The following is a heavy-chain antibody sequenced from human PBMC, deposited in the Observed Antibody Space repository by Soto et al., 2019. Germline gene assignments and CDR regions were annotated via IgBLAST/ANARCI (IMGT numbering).Heavy chain of an antibody. CDR3: LRDQRHWNEFADQ. D-gene: IGHD1-1*01. CDR1: GFAFGSYW. V-gene: IGHV3-74*01. J-gene: IGHJ4*02. Sequence: VQLVESGGGLVQPGGSLRLSCAASGFAFGSYWMHWVRQAPGKGLVWVSRISQDGAIATQADSVKGRFTISRDNAKNTLFLQMYSLRAADTAVYYCLRDQRHWNEFADQWGQGTLVTVSS. CDR2: ISQDGAIA.